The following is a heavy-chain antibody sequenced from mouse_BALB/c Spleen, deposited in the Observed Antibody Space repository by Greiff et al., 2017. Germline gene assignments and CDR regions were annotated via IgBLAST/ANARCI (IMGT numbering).Heavy chain of an antibody. J-gene: IGHJ3*01. V-gene: IGHV3-2*02. CDR2: ISYSGST. CDR3: ASGYYGSRGFAY. CDR1: GYSITSDYA. Sequence: VQLQESGPGLVKPSQSLSLTCTVTGYSITSDYAWNWIRQFPGNKLEWMGYISYSGSTSYNPSLKSRISITRDTSKNQFFLQLNSVTTEDTATYYCASGYYGSRGFAYWGQGTLVTVSA. D-gene: IGHD1-1*01.